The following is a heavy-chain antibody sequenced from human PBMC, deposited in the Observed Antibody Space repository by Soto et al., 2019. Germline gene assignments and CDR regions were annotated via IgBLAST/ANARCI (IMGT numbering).Heavy chain of an antibody. J-gene: IGHJ5*02. Sequence: QVQLVESGGGVVQPGRSLRLSCAASGFTFSSYGMHWVRQAPGKGLEWVAVISYDGSNKYYADSVKGRFTISRDHSKNTLYMQMNSLRAEDTAVYYCAKDGNYYGSGSTNWFDPWGQGTLVTVSS. CDR3: AKDGNYYGSGSTNWFDP. CDR1: GFTFSSYG. V-gene: IGHV3-30*18. CDR2: ISYDGSNK. D-gene: IGHD3-10*01.